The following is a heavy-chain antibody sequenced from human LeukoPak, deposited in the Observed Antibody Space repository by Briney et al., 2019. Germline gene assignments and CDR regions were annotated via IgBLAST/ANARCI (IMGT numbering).Heavy chain of an antibody. CDR2: INPSGSP. Sequence: SETLSLTCAVYGDSLSRYYWTWIRQTPGKGLEWLAKINPSGSPDYNPSLKSRATISVDTSKNQFSLRLASVTAADTAVYYCASVRHDPLEYYYYVDVWGKGTTVTVSS. J-gene: IGHJ6*03. CDR1: GDSLSRYY. V-gene: IGHV4-34*01. D-gene: IGHD2/OR15-2a*01. CDR3: ASVRHDPLEYYYYVDV.